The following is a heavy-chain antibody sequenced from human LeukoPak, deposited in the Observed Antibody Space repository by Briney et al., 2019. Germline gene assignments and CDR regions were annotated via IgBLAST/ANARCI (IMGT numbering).Heavy chain of an antibody. Sequence: PGGSLRLSCAASGFTFSSYAMSWDRQAPGKGLEWVSAISGSGGSTYYADSVKGRFTISRDNSKNTLYLQMNSLRAEDTAVYYCARDFTIFGVVSFYGMDVWGQGTTVTVSS. V-gene: IGHV3-23*01. CDR3: ARDFTIFGVVSFYGMDV. J-gene: IGHJ6*02. CDR1: GFTFSSYA. D-gene: IGHD3-3*01. CDR2: ISGSGGST.